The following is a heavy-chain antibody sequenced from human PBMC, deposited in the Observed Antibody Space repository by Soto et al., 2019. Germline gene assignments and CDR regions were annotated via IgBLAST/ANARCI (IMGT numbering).Heavy chain of an antibody. J-gene: IGHJ4*02. CDR3: ARVFDYWSGFYVY. CDR1: GGSISGHY. CDR2: VYAAGNT. D-gene: IGHD3-3*01. Sequence: PSETLSLTCAVSGGSISGHYWSWIRQPAGKGLEWLGRVYAAGNTNYNPSLTGRVTMSIDTSKKQFSLRMTSLTAADTAVYFCARVFDYWSGFYVYWGQGILVTVSS. V-gene: IGHV4-4*07.